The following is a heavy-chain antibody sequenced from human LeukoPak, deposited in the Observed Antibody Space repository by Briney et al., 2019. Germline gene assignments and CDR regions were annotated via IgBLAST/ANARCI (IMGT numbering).Heavy chain of an antibody. CDR2: ISSSGST. D-gene: IGHD3-10*01. J-gene: IGHJ4*02. V-gene: IGHV4-59*08. CDR1: GFTFSTYS. Sequence: GSLRLSCAASGFTFSTYSMNWVRQAPGKGLEWVGYISSSGSTNYNPSLKSRVTTSVDTSKNQFSLKLSSATAADTAVYYCARHDGSGSYRFDYWGQGTLVTVSS. CDR3: ARHDGSGSYRFDY.